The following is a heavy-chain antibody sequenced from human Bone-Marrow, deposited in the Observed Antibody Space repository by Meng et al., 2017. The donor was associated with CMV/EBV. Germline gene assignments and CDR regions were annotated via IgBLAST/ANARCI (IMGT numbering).Heavy chain of an antibody. CDR1: GGSFSGYY. Sequence: SETLSLTCAVYGGSFSGYYWSWIRQPPGKGLEWIGEINHSGSTNYNPSLKSRVTISVDTSKNQFSLKLSSVTAADTAVYYCARDQGYYYDSSAPGENFDYWGQGTLVTVSS. J-gene: IGHJ4*02. CDR3: ARDQGYYYDSSAPGENFDY. V-gene: IGHV4-34*01. CDR2: INHSGST. D-gene: IGHD3-22*01.